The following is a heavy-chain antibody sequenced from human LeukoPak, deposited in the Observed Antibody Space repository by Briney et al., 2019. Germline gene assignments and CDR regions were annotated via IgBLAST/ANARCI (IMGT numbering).Heavy chain of an antibody. CDR1: GYTFTSYY. Sequence: GASVKVSCKASGYTFTSYYMHWVRQAPGQGLEWMGIINPGGGSTSYAQKFQGRVTMTRDTSTSTVYMELSSLRSEDTAVYYCASGGLYCSSTSCYNRRIMDVWGKGTTVTVSS. J-gene: IGHJ6*04. D-gene: IGHD2-2*02. V-gene: IGHV1-46*01. CDR3: ASGGLYCSSTSCYNRRIMDV. CDR2: INPGGGST.